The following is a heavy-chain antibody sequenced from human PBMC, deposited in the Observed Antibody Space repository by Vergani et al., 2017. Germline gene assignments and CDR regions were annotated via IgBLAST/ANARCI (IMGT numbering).Heavy chain of an antibody. V-gene: IGHV3-48*03. CDR3: ARDSQLLNYVAFDI. Sequence: EVQLVESGGGLVQPGGSLRLSCAASGFTFSSYEMNWVRQAPGKGLEWVSYISSSGSTIYYADSVKGRFTISRDNAKNSLYLKMNSLRAEDTAVYYCARDSQLLNYVAFDIWGQGTMVTVSS. CDR1: GFTFSSYE. D-gene: IGHD2-2*01. CDR2: ISSSGSTI. J-gene: IGHJ3*02.